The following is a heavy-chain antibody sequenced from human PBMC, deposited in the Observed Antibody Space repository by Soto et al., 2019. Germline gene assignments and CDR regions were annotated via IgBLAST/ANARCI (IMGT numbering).Heavy chain of an antibody. J-gene: IGHJ5*02. V-gene: IGHV1-3*01. CDR2: MNPNTGNI. CDR3: TREAIVAENWFDP. Sequence: QVQLVQSGAEVKRPGASVKISCRASGYTFVDYALHWVRQAPGQGLEWVGWMNPNTGNIKYSHNFEDRVSITRDRATSTAYMKLRGLRSEDTAVYFCTREAIVAENWFDPWGQGTLVTVSS. CDR1: GYTFVDYA. D-gene: IGHD2-21*01.